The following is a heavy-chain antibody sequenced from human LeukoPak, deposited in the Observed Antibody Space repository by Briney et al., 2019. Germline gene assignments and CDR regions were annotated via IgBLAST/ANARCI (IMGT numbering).Heavy chain of an antibody. V-gene: IGHV4-34*01. CDR3: ASVYDSSGYYPF. J-gene: IGHJ4*02. D-gene: IGHD3-22*01. CDR2: INHSGST. CDR1: GGSFSGYY. Sequence: PSETLSLTCAVYGGSFSGYYWSWIRQPPGKGLEWIGEINHSGSTNYNPSLKSRVTISVDTSKNQFSLKLSSVTAADTAVYYCASVYDSSGYYPFWGQGTLVTVSS.